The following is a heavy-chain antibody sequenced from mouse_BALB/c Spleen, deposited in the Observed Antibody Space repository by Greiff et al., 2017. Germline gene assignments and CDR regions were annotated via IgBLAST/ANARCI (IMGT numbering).Heavy chain of an antibody. Sequence: EVKLVESGGGLVQPGGSLKLSCAASGFDFSRYWMSWVRQAPGKGLEWIGEINPDSSTINYTPSLKDKFIISRDNAKNTLYLQMSKVRSEDTALYYCARPGLLRLRYFDVWGAGTTVTVSS. CDR2: INPDSSTI. D-gene: IGHD1-2*01. CDR3: ARPGLLRLRYFDV. V-gene: IGHV4-1*02. J-gene: IGHJ1*01. CDR1: GFDFSRYW.